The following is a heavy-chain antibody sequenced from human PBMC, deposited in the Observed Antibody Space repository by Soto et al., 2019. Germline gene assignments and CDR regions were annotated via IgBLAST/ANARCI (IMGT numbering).Heavy chain of an antibody. CDR3: AKDAVSYNGKWDWFDS. Sequence: LRLSCAASRFIFSDYAMNWVRQAPGKGLEWVSSIGGSNTDRYYADSVKGRFIISRDNSKNTMYLQMNCLRDDDTAVYYCAKDAVSYNGKWDWFDSWGLGTLVTVSS. V-gene: IGHV3-23*01. D-gene: IGHD1-26*01. CDR2: IGGSNTDR. CDR1: RFIFSDYA. J-gene: IGHJ5*01.